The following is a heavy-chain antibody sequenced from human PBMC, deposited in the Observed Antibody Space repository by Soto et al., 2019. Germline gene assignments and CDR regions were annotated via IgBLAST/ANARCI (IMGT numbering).Heavy chain of an antibody. CDR3: AKDPGALYYYGSGSKDYFDY. V-gene: IGHV3-23*01. CDR2: ISGSGGST. J-gene: IGHJ4*02. CDR1: GFTFSSYA. Sequence: GESLKISCAASGFTFSSYAMSWVRQAPGKGLEWVSAISGSGGSTYYADSVKGRFTISRDNSKNTLYLQMNSLRAEDTAVYYCAKDPGALYYYGSGSKDYFDYWGQGTLVTVSS. D-gene: IGHD3-10*01.